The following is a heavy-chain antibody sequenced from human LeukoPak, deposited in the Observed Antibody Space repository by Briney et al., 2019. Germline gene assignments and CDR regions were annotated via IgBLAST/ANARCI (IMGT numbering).Heavy chain of an antibody. J-gene: IGHJ4*02. CDR1: GGSISSGGYY. D-gene: IGHD3-3*01. CDR3: ARFGGFLEWAD. V-gene: IGHV4-30-2*01. Sequence: PSETLSLTCTVSGGSISSGGYYWSWIRQPPGKGLEWIGYIYHSGSTYYNPSLKSRVTISVDRSKNQFSLKLSSVTAADTAVYYCARFGGFLEWADWGQGTLVTVSS. CDR2: IYHSGST.